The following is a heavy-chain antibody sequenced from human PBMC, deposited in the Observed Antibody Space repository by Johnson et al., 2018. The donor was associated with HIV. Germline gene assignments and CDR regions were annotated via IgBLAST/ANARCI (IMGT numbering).Heavy chain of an antibody. CDR3: AKGEQVWSVASAFDM. D-gene: IGHD5-18*01. Sequence: QMMLVESGGGVVQPGRSLRLSCVASGFTFSSYGMNWVRQAPGKGLEWVSVIYSGGRTYYADSVKGRFTISRDNSKSTLYLQMNSLRAEDTAIYYCAKGEQVWSVASAFDMWGQGTLVTVSS. V-gene: IGHV3-NL1*01. CDR1: GFTFSSYG. J-gene: IGHJ3*02. CDR2: IYSGGRT.